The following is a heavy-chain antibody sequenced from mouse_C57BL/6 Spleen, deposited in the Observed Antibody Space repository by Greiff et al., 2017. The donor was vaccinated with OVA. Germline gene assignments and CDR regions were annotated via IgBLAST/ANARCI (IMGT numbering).Heavy chain of an antibody. D-gene: IGHD1-1*01. Sequence: QVQLQQPGAELVKPGASVKLSCKASGYTFTSYWMHWVKQRPGQGLEWIGMIHPNSGSTNYNEKFKSKATLTVDKSSSTAYMQLSSLTSEDSAVYYVASYYYGNSYGFAYWGKGTLVTVSA. CDR2: IHPNSGST. CDR1: GYTFTSYW. CDR3: ASYYYGNSYGFAY. V-gene: IGHV1-64*01. J-gene: IGHJ3*01.